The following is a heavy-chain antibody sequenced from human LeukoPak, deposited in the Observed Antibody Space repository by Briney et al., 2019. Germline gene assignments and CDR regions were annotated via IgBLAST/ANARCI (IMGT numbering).Heavy chain of an antibody. V-gene: IGHV3-66*02. J-gene: IGHJ4*02. D-gene: IGHD4-17*01. Sequence: GGSLRLSCAASGFTVSSNYMSWVRQAPGKGLEWVSVIYSGGSTYYADSVKGRFTISRDNSKNTLSLQMNSLRAEDTAVYYCARDSPYGAFFPYWGQGTLVTVSS. CDR3: ARDSPYGAFFPY. CDR2: IYSGGST. CDR1: GFTVSSNY.